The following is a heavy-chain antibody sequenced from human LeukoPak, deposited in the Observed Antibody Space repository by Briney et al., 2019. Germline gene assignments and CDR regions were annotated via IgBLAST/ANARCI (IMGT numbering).Heavy chain of an antibody. CDR2: INTDSGNP. V-gene: IGHV7-4-1*02. Sequence: ASVKVSCKASGYSFNSQGMNWVRQAPGQGLEWMGWINTDSGNPTYAQGFTGRFVFSLDTSVSTAYLQISSLKAEDTAVYYCARACSYAHDYWGQGTLVTVSS. J-gene: IGHJ4*02. CDR1: GYSFNSQG. D-gene: IGHD2-2*01. CDR3: ARACSYAHDY.